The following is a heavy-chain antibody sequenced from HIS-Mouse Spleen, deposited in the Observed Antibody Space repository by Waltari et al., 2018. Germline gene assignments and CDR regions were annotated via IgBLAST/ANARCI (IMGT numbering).Heavy chain of an antibody. CDR3: ARGIPAASNWFDP. J-gene: IGHJ5*02. V-gene: IGHV3-21*01. D-gene: IGHD2-2*01. CDR2: ISSSSSYI. Sequence: EVQLVESGGGLVKPGGSLRLSCAASGFTFSSYSMNWVRQAPGKGLEWVSSISSSSSYIYYADSVKGRFTISRDNAKNSLYLQMNSLRAEDTAVYYCARGIPAASNWFDPWGQGTLVTVSS. CDR1: GFTFSSYS.